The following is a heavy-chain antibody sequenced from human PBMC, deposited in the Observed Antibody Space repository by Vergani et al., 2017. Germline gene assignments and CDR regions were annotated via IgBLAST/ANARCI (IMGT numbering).Heavy chain of an antibody. J-gene: IGHJ3*02. V-gene: IGHV3-53*04. D-gene: IGHD4-17*01. CDR1: GFTVSSNY. CDR2: IYSGGST. CDR3: ARPSAPGDYDALDI. Sequence: EVQLVESGGGLVQPGGSLRLSCAASGFTVSSNYMSWVRQAPGKGLEWVSVIYSGGSTYYADSVKGRFTISRHNSKNTLYLQMNSLRAEDTAVYYCARPSAPGDYDALDIWGQGTMVTVSS.